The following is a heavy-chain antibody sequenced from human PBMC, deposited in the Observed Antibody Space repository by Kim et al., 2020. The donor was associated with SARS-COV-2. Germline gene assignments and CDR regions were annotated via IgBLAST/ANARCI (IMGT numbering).Heavy chain of an antibody. J-gene: IGHJ4*02. CDR1: GFTLSGYS. CDR2: ISRSGSYT. V-gene: IGHV3-21*01. CDR3: AGDLRNCGDSSFDD. Sequence: GGSLRLSCAASGFTLSGYSMNWVRQAPGKGLEWFASISRSGSYTYNADSVKGRFTISRDNAKKSLYLEMKSLRAEATAVYYCAGDLRNCGDSSFDDWGQG. D-gene: IGHD4-17*01.